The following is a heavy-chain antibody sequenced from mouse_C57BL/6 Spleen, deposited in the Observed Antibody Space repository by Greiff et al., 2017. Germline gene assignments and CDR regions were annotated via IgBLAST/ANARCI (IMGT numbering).Heavy chain of an antibody. CDR2: IYPGDGDT. J-gene: IGHJ3*01. CDR3: ARDYGSSYRFAY. Sequence: VQLQQSGPELVKPGASVKISCKASGYAFSSSWMNWVKQRPGKGLEWIGRIYPGDGDTNYNGKFKGKATLTVDKSSSTAYMQLKSLTSEDSAVYYCARDYGSSYRFAYWGQGTLVTVSA. D-gene: IGHD1-1*01. V-gene: IGHV1-82*01. CDR1: GYAFSSSW.